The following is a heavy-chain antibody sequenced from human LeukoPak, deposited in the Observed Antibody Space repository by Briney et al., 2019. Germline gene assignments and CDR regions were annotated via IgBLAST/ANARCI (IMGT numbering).Heavy chain of an antibody. D-gene: IGHD3-10*02. V-gene: IGHV3-48*04. CDR3: AALGITMIGGV. CDR1: GFTFSSHG. CDR2: ISSSGSTI. J-gene: IGHJ6*04. Sequence: GGSLRLSCAGSGFTFSSHGMSWVRQAPGKGLEWVSYISSSGSTIYYADSVKGRFTISRDNAKNSLYLQMNSLRAEDTAVYYCAALGITMIGGVWGKGTTVTVSS.